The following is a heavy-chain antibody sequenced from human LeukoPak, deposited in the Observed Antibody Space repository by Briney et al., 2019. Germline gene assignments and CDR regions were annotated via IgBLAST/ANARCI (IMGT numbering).Heavy chain of an antibody. CDR2: ISYDGSNK. V-gene: IGHV3-30-3*01. J-gene: IGHJ4*02. CDR3: ARDSRDDPFDY. D-gene: IGHD3-10*01. CDR1: GFTFSSYA. Sequence: GGSLRLSCAASGFTFSSYAMHWVRQAPGKGLEWVAVISYDGSNKYYADSVKGRFTISRDNSKNTLYLQMNSLRAEDTAVYYCARDSRDDPFDYWGQGTLVTVSS.